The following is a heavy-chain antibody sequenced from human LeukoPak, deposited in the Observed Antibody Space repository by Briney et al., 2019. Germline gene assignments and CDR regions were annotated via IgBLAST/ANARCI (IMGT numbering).Heavy chain of an antibody. Sequence: ASVKVSCKASGYTLNGFYLHWVRQAPGQGLEWMGWINPNSGGTNYAQKFQGRVTMTRDTSISTAYMELSRLRSDDTAVYYCVRWMATVTTPDYWGQGTLVTVSS. CDR2: INPNSGGT. CDR3: VRWMATVTTPDY. D-gene: IGHD4-11*01. J-gene: IGHJ4*02. CDR1: GYTLNGFY. V-gene: IGHV1-2*02.